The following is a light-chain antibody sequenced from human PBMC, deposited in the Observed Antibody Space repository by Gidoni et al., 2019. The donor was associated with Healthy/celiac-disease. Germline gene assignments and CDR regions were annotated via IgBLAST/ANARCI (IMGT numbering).Light chain of an antibody. CDR3: QQYGSSPRLT. V-gene: IGKV3-20*01. CDR2: GAS. CDR1: QSVSSSY. J-gene: IGKJ4*01. Sequence: EIVLTQSPGTLSLSPGERATLSCRASQSVSSSYLAWYQQKPGQAPRLLIYGASSRATGIPDFTLTISRLEPEDFAVYYCQQYGSSPRLTFXGXTKVEIK.